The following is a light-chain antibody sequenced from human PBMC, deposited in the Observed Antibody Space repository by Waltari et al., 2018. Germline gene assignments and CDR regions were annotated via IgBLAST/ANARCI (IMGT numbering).Light chain of an antibody. CDR1: NLESKF. CDR2: QDH. CDR3: QAWDSGSYVV. Sequence: SYALTQPPALSVSPGETATITCSGENLESKFGYWYQQKAGQSPVLVVFQDHKRPSGIPERFSGSNSGNTATLIISGSQAMDEADYYCQAWDSGSYVVFGGGTKLTVL. V-gene: IGLV3-1*01. J-gene: IGLJ2*01.